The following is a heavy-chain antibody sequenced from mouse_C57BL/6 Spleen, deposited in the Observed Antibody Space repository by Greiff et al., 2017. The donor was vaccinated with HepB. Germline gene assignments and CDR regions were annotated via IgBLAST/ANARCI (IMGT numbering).Heavy chain of an antibody. J-gene: IGHJ2*01. V-gene: IGHV5-17*01. CDR2: ISSGSSTI. CDR1: GFTFSDYG. CDR3: ARGDDPLDY. Sequence: EVQLVESGGGLVKPGGSLKLSCAASGFTFSDYGMHWVRQAPEKGLEWVAYISSGSSTIYYADTVKGRFTISRDNAKNTLFLQLSSLRSEDTAMYYCARGDDPLDYWGQGTTLTVSS.